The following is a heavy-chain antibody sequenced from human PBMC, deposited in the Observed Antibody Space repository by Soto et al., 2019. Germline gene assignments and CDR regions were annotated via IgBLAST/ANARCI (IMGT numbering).Heavy chain of an antibody. CDR3: SKLDKSDHSNFDF. CDR1: GFTFNTYG. CDR2: IWYGGRKK. J-gene: IGHJ4*02. V-gene: IGHV3-33*06. Sequence: GSLRLSGAASGFTFNTYGMHWVRQAPGRGREWVGVIWYGGRKKYYTDSVRGRFTISRDNSKNTLYLQMSSLSVADTAVYYCSKLDKSDHSNFDFWGQGTLVTVSS. D-gene: IGHD2-21*01.